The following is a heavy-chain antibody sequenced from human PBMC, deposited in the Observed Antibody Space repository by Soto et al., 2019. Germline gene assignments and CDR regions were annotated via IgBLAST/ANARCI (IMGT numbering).Heavy chain of an antibody. V-gene: IGHV3-23*01. CDR1: GFTFSSYA. CDR3: AEGIAARPTGMDV. J-gene: IGHJ6*02. Sequence: GGSLRLSCAASGFTFSSYAMRWVRQAPGKGLEWVSAISGSGGSTYYADSVKGRFTISRDNSKNTLYLQMNSLRAEDTAVYYCAEGIAARPTGMDVGGQGTTVTVSS. CDR2: ISGSGGST. D-gene: IGHD6-6*01.